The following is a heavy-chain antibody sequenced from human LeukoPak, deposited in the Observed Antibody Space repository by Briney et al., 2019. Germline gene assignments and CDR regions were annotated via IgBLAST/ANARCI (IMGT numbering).Heavy chain of an antibody. D-gene: IGHD4-17*01. J-gene: IGHJ4*02. CDR1: GYTFTNYY. Sequence: ASVKVSCKASGYTFTNYYMYWVRQAPGQGLEWMGKINPSGGSTSYAQKFQGRVTMIRDTSTSTVYMELSSLRSEDTAVYYCARGYGDFRVEGRYFHSWGQGTLVTVSS. V-gene: IGHV1-46*01. CDR3: ARGYGDFRVEGRYFHS. CDR2: INPSGGST.